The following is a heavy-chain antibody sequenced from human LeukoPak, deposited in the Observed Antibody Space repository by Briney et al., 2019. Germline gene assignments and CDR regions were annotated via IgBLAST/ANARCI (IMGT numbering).Heavy chain of an antibody. CDR2: IYYSGST. J-gene: IGHJ4*02. CDR3: AGGSEYYDSSGYLDY. D-gene: IGHD3-22*01. Sequence: SQTLSLTCTVSGGSISSGGYYWSWIRQHPGKGLEWIGYIYYSGSTYYNPSLKSRVTISVDTSKNQFSLKLSSVTAADTAVYYCAGGSEYYDSSGYLDYWGQGTLVTVSS. V-gene: IGHV4-31*03. CDR1: GGSISSGGYY.